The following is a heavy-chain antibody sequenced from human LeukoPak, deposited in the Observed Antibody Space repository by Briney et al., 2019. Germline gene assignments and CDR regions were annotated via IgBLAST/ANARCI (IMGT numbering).Heavy chain of an antibody. CDR1: GFSLSTSGVG. J-gene: IGHJ4*02. CDR3: AHSAGYCSGGSCYSD. D-gene: IGHD2-15*01. V-gene: IGHV2-5*02. CDR2: NYWDDEK. Sequence: SGPTLVKPTQTLTLTCTFSGFSLSTSGVGVGWIRQPPGKALEWLALNYWDDEKRYSPSLKSRRTITKDTSKNQVVLTMTNMDPVDTATYYCAHSAGYCSGGSCYSDWGQGTLVTVSS.